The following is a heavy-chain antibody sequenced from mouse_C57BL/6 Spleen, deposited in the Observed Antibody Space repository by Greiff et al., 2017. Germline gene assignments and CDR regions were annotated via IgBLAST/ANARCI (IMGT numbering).Heavy chain of an antibody. CDR3: ERYGSNYEGYYYAMDY. D-gene: IGHD1-1*01. CDR1: GYTFTSYG. J-gene: IGHJ4*01. CDR2: IYPRSGNT. Sequence: VQLQQSGAELARPGASVKLSCKASGYTFTSYGISWVKQRTGQGLEWIGEIYPRSGNTYYNEKFKGKATLTADKSSSTAYMELRSLTSEDSAVYFGERYGSNYEGYYYAMDYWGQGTSVTVSS. V-gene: IGHV1-81*01.